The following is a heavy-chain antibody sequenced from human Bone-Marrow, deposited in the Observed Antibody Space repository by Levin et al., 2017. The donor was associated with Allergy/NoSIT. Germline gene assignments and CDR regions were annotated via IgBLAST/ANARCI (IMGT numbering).Heavy chain of an antibody. J-gene: IGHJ3*02. D-gene: IGHD2-21*02. CDR2: SSFDGSNK. CDR3: ARDRREYCGGDCPIGDI. CDR1: GITLSRFA. Sequence: PGGSLRLSCAASGITLSRFAMHWVRHAPGKGLQWVAVSSFDGSNKYYADSVKGRFTISRNNFKNTLYLQMNGLRAEDTAVYFCARDRREYCGGDCPIGDIWGQGTVVTVSS. V-gene: IGHV3-30-3*01.